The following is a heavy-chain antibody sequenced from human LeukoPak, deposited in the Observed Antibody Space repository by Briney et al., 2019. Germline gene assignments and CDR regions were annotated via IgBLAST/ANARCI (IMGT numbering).Heavy chain of an antibody. D-gene: IGHD2-21*02. V-gene: IGHV4-59*01. CDR2: INYSGST. Sequence: SETLSLTCTVSGGSISSYYWSWIRQPPGTGLEWIGYINYSGSTNYNPSLESRVTISEDTSRNQFSLKLNSVTAADTAVYYCARVPAQQVVTTPTYFDYWGQGTLVTVSS. CDR1: GGSISSYY. CDR3: ARVPAQQVVTTPTYFDY. J-gene: IGHJ4*02.